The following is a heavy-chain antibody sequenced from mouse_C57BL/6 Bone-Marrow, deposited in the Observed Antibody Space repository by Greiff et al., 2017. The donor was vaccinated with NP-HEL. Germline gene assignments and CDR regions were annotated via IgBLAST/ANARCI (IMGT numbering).Heavy chain of an antibody. V-gene: IGHV1-55*01. CDR3: ARPIYYYGSIPYYAMDY. CDR1: GYTFTSYW. D-gene: IGHD1-1*01. CDR2: IYPGSGST. Sequence: QVQLQQSGAELVKPGASVKMSCKASGYTFTSYWITWVKQRPGQGLEWIGDIYPGSGSTNYNEKFKSKATLTVDTSSSTAYMQLSSLTSEDSAVYYCARPIYYYGSIPYYAMDYWGQGTSVTVSS. J-gene: IGHJ4*01.